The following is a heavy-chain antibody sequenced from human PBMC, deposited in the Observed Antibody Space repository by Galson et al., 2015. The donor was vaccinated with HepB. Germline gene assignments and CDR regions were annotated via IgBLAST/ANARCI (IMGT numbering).Heavy chain of an antibody. J-gene: IGHJ6*02. CDR3: ARGTSKHTVTESPHYYGMNV. Sequence: IGEINHSGSTNYNPSLKSRVTISVDKSKNQFSLKLSSVTAADTAVYYCARGTSKHTVTESPHYYGMNVWGQGTTVTVSS. CDR2: INHSGST. V-gene: IGHV4-34*01. D-gene: IGHD4-17*01.